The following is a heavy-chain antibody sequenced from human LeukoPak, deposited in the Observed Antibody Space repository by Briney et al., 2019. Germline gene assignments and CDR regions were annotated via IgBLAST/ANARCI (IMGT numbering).Heavy chain of an antibody. D-gene: IGHD6-19*01. V-gene: IGHV3-23*01. CDR1: GFTFGSSP. Sequence: PGGSLRLSCEATGFTFGSSPMSWVRQAPGKGLELVSSISVGGDYIYYADSVRGRFTISRDNSKSTLYLQMNSLRAEDTAVYYCAKIAVSGLWYFDLWGRGTLVTVSS. CDR2: ISVGGDYI. CDR3: AKIAVSGLWYFDL. J-gene: IGHJ2*01.